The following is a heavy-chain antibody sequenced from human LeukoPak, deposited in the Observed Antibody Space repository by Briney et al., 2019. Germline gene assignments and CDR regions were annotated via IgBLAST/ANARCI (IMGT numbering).Heavy chain of an antibody. Sequence: ASVKVSCKASGGTFSSYAISWVRQAPGQGLEWMGGIIPIFGTANYAQKFQGRVTITADESTCTAYMELSSLRSEDTAVYYCARDRVGATPSDAFDIWGQGTMVTVSS. CDR1: GGTFSSYA. CDR2: IIPIFGTA. J-gene: IGHJ3*02. D-gene: IGHD1-26*01. CDR3: ARDRVGATPSDAFDI. V-gene: IGHV1-69*13.